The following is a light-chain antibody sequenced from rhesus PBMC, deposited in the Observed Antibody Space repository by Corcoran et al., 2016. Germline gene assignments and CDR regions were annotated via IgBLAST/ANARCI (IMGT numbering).Light chain of an antibody. J-gene: IGKJ4*01. V-gene: IGKV1-74*01. CDR3: QHSYGMPLT. CDR2: KAS. CDR1: ENVKNY. Sequence: DIQMTQSPSSLSASVGDRVTITCRASENVKNYLSWYQQKLGKAPKLLIYKASTLQSGVPSRFSGSGSGTDFTLTISSLQPEDFATYYCQHSYGMPLTFGGGTKVGLK.